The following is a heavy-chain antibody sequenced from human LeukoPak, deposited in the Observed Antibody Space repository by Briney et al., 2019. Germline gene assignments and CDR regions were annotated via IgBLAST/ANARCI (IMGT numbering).Heavy chain of an antibody. CDR2: IR. J-gene: IGHJ1*01. CDR3: TTDLITMIVVVPFAEYFQH. CDR1: GFTFSSYG. Sequence: GGSLRLSCAASGFTFSSYGMHWVRQAPGKGLEWVAFIRYADSVKGRFTISRDNSKNTLYLQMNSLKTEDTAVYYCTTDLITMIVVVPFAEYFQHWGQGTLVTVSS. D-gene: IGHD3-22*01. V-gene: IGHV3-30*02.